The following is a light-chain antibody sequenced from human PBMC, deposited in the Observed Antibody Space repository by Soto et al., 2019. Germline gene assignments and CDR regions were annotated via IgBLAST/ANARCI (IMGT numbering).Light chain of an antibody. CDR1: QSVNSN. CDR2: GAS. CDR3: QQFNYWPRT. V-gene: IGKV3-15*01. J-gene: IGKJ1*01. Sequence: EIVMTQSPATLSVSPGERATLSCRASQSVNSNLAWYQQKPGQAPRLLIYGASTRATGIPARFSGSGSGTDLTLTISSLQSEDFAVYYCQQFNYWPRTFGQGTKVEIK.